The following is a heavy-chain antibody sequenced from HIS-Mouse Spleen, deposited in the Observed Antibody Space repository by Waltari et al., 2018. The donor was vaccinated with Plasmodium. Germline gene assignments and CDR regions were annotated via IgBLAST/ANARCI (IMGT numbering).Heavy chain of an antibody. V-gene: IGHV3-74*01. CDR3: ARGIAARD. J-gene: IGHJ4*02. D-gene: IGHD6-6*01. CDR2: INSDGGST. CDR1: GFTFSSYW. Sequence: EVQLVESGGGLVQPGGSLRLSCSASGFTFSSYWRHWVHQAPGKGLVRVSCINSDGGSTSYADSVKGRFTISRDNDKNTLYLQMNSLRAEDTAVYYCARGIAARDWGQGTLVTVSS.